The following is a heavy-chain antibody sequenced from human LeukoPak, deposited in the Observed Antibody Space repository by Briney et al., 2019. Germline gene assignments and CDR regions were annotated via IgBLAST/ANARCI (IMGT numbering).Heavy chain of an antibody. CDR2: INHSGST. CDR3: ARGLLWDDN. CDR1: GVSFSGYY. J-gene: IGHJ4*02. D-gene: IGHD2-2*01. V-gene: IGHV4-34*01. Sequence: SETLSLTCAVYGVSFSGYYWSWVRQPPGKGLEWLGEINHSGSTNYNPSLKSRVTISVDTSKNQFSLKLRSVTAADTAVYFGARGLLWDDNWGQGSLVTVSS.